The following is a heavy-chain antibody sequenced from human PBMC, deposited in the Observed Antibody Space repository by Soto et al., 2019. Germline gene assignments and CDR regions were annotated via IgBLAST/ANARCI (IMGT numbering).Heavy chain of an antibody. CDR2: IYYSGSI. J-gene: IGHJ3*02. Sequence: QVQLQESGPGLVKPSETLSLTCTVSGGSISSYYWSWIRQPPGKGLEWIVYIYYSGSINYNPSLKSRVTISVDTSKNQFSLKLSSVTAADTAVYYCARSHPLNLRDAFDIWGQGTMVTVSS. CDR1: GGSISSYY. V-gene: IGHV4-59*01. CDR3: ARSHPLNLRDAFDI.